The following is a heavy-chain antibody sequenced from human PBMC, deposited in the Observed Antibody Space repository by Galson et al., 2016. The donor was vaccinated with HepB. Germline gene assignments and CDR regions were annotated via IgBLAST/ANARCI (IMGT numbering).Heavy chain of an antibody. CDR1: GYTFTSYY. D-gene: IGHD3-10*01. CDR2: INPSGGNT. V-gene: IGHV1-46*01. J-gene: IGHJ4*02. Sequence: SVKVSCKASGYTFTSYYMHWVRQAPGQGLEWMGIINPSGGNTNYAQKFQGRVTMTRDTSTSTVYMELSSLRSKDTAIYYCARDGRGGHYYGSGSYWGQGTLVTVSS. CDR3: ARDGRGGHYYGSGSY.